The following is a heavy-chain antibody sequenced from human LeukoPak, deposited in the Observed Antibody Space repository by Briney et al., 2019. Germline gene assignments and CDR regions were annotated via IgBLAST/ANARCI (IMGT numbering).Heavy chain of an antibody. Sequence: ASVKVSCKASGYTFTSYDINWVRQATGQGLEWMGWMNPNSGNTGYAQKFQGRVTMTRNTSISTAYMELSSLRSEDTAVYYCARGSDILTGFHYYYYGMDVWGQGTTVTVSS. CDR2: MNPNSGNT. CDR3: ARGSDILTGFHYYYYGMDV. J-gene: IGHJ6*02. D-gene: IGHD3-9*01. V-gene: IGHV1-8*01. CDR1: GYTFTSYD.